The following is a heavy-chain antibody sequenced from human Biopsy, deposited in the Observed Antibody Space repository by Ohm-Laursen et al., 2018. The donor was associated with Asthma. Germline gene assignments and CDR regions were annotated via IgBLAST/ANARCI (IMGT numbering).Heavy chain of an antibody. CDR1: GDSISSNSW. D-gene: IGHD1-1*01. CDR3: ARAIGTGDWYFDV. Sequence: ILSLTCAVSGDSISSNSWWTWVRQSPGRGLEWIGEIYYSGSTNYHPSLKGRVTISVAKSKNQFSLRLTSVTAADTAVYYCARAIGTGDWYFDVWGRGTLVTVSS. V-gene: IGHV4-4*02. CDR2: IYYSGST. J-gene: IGHJ2*01.